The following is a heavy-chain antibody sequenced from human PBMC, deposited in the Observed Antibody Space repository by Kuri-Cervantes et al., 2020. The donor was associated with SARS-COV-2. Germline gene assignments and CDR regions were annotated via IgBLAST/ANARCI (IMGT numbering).Heavy chain of an antibody. V-gene: IGHV5-51*01. CDR1: GFRFTTYW. Sequence: GESLKISCKGSGFRFTTYWIGWVRQMPGKGLEWMAIIYPTDSDTRYSPSSQGQVTISADKSISTAYLQWSSLKASDSAMYYCARTRGSYYTDAFDLWGQGTMVTVSS. CDR3: ARTRGSYYTDAFDL. J-gene: IGHJ3*01. CDR2: IYPTDSDT. D-gene: IGHD1-26*01.